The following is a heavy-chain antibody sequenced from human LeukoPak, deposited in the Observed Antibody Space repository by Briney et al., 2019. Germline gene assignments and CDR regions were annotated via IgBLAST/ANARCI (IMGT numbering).Heavy chain of an antibody. J-gene: IGHJ4*02. CDR3: AKDATYSSGWTDY. Sequence: PGGSLRLSYAASGFTFDDYAMYWVRQAPGKGLEWVSGISWNSGSIGYADSVKGRFTISRDNAKNSLYLQMNSLRGEDTALYYCAKDATYSSGWTDYWGQGTLVTVSS. D-gene: IGHD6-19*01. CDR1: GFTFDDYA. V-gene: IGHV3-9*01. CDR2: ISWNSGSI.